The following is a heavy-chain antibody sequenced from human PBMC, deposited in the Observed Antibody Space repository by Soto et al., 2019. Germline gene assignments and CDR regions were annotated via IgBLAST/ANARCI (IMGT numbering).Heavy chain of an antibody. V-gene: IGHV4-59*01. CDR3: ARVWGGAYDI. J-gene: IGHJ3*02. D-gene: IGHD3-10*01. CDR1: GGSISSNY. CDR2: IYYSGST. Sequence: PSETRSRTCTVAGGSISSNYCSWIRQPPGKGLEWIGYIYYSGSTNYNPSLKSRVTISVDTSKNQFSLKLSSVTAADTAVYYCARVWGGAYDIWGKGTMVTVTS.